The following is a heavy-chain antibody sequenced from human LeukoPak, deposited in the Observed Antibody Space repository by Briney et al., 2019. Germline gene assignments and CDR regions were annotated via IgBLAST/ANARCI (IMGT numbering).Heavy chain of an antibody. J-gene: IGHJ4*02. D-gene: IGHD2-21*01. CDR1: GFTFSSYA. CDR3: TKDPLDC. CDR2: ISGSAGGT. V-gene: IGHV3-23*01. Sequence: GGSLRLSCAASGFTFSSYAMSWVRQAPGKGLEWVSGISGSAGGTFYSDSVRGRFTISRDSPKNTLYLQMNSLRVEDTAVYYCTKDPLDCWGQGTLVTASS.